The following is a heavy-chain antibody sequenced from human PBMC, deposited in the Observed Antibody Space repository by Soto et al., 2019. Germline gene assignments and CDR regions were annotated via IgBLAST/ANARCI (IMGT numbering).Heavy chain of an antibody. D-gene: IGHD3-10*01. CDR1: GFTFSNYA. Sequence: GGSLRLSCGASGFTFSNYAMSWVRQAAGKGLEWVSSIDGGGGSTYYAGSVKGRFTISRDKSRNTLFLQMNSLRTEDTAIYYYAKYYYGSGKYYAFDIWGQGTMVTVSS. J-gene: IGHJ3*02. V-gene: IGHV3-23*01. CDR3: AKYYYGSGKYYAFDI. CDR2: IDGGGGST.